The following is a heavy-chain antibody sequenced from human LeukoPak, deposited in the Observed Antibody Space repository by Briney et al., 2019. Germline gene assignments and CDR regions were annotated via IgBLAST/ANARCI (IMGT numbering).Heavy chain of an antibody. Sequence: PGGSLRLSCAASGFTLSDYYMSWIRQAPGKGLEWVSYICSGGTIIYYGDFVKGRFTISRDSAKNSLSLQMNSRRPEDTAVYYCARDRKDYPYDYYYMDVWGKGTTVTVSS. CDR2: ICSGGTII. D-gene: IGHD4-11*01. CDR3: ARDRKDYPYDYYYMDV. V-gene: IGHV3-11*04. CDR1: GFTLSDYY. J-gene: IGHJ6*03.